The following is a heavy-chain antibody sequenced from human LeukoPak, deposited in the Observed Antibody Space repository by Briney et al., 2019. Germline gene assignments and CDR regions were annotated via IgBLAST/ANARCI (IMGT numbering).Heavy chain of an antibody. Sequence: PSETLSLTCTVSGGSISSYYWSWIRQPPGKGLEWIGYIYYSGSTNYNPSPKSRVTISVDTSKNQFSLKLSSVTAADTAVYYCARDSVGAMGYWGQGTLVTVSS. D-gene: IGHD1-26*01. V-gene: IGHV4-59*01. CDR1: GGSISSYY. CDR2: IYYSGST. J-gene: IGHJ4*02. CDR3: ARDSVGAMGY.